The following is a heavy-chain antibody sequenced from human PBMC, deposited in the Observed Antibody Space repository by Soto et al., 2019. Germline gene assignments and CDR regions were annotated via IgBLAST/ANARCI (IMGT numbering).Heavy chain of an antibody. CDR3: ARGSRDSSPYPYSFDY. D-gene: IGHD3-22*01. CDR1: DGSFSGYY. Sequence: PSETLSLTCAVYDGSFSGYYWSWLRQPPGKGLEWIGEIHHSGITNYNPSLKSRVTISVDTTRSQVSLKVTSVTAADTAVYYCARGSRDSSPYPYSFDYWGQGTLVTVSS. CDR2: IHHSGIT. J-gene: IGHJ4*02. V-gene: IGHV4-34*01.